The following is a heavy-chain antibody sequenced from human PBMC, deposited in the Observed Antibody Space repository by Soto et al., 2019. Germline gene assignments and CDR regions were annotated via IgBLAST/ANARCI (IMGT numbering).Heavy chain of an antibody. V-gene: IGHV3-30*18. J-gene: IGHJ4*02. CDR2: ISSDGTTK. Sequence: QVQLVESGGGVVHPGRSLRLSCVASGIDLENYGIHWVSQAPGEGLEWVAVISSDGTTKSYIDSVRGRFTISRDNSRSTVFLQMHSLRREDTAMYYCVKDGGGVRYNYNIRGDSWGQGTQVTVSS. CDR1: GIDLENYG. D-gene: IGHD5-18*01. CDR3: VKDGGGVRYNYNIRGDS.